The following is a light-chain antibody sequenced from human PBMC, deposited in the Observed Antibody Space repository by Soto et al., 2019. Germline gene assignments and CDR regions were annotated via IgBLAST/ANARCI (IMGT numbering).Light chain of an antibody. CDR3: SSYRSTSAYV. J-gene: IGLJ1*01. Sequence: QSVLTQPASVSGSPGQSITISCTGSSSDVGGYHYVSWYQQYPGKAPKLVISEVSNRPSGVSHRFSGSKSGNTASLTISGLQAEDEANYYCSSYRSTSAYVFGTGTKVTVL. CDR2: EVS. CDR1: SSDVGGYHY. V-gene: IGLV2-14*01.